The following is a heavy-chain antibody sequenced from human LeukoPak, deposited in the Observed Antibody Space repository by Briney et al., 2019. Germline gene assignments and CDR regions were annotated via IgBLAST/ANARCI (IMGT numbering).Heavy chain of an antibody. V-gene: IGHV4-34*01. J-gene: IGHJ5*02. D-gene: IGHD6-13*01. CDR1: GGSFSGYY. Sequence: PSETLSLTCAVYGGSFSGYYWSWIRQPPGKGLEWIGEINHSGSTNYNPSLKSRVTISVDTSKNQFSLKLSSVTAADTAVYYCARHVLGGYSSSWYEPTNWFDPWGQGTLVTVSS. CDR2: INHSGST. CDR3: ARHVLGGYSSSWYEPTNWFDP.